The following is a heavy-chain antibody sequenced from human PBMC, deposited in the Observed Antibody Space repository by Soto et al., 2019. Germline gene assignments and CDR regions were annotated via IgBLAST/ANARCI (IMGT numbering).Heavy chain of an antibody. CDR1: GGSFSGYY. Sequence: SETLSLTCAVYGGSFSGYYWSWIRQPPGKGLEWIGEINHSGSTNYNPSLKSRVTISVDTSKNQFSLKLSSVTAADTAVYYCARVTELTGDSGYFDYWGQGTLVTVSS. D-gene: IGHD7-27*01. CDR2: INHSGST. J-gene: IGHJ4*02. CDR3: ARVTELTGDSGYFDY. V-gene: IGHV4-34*01.